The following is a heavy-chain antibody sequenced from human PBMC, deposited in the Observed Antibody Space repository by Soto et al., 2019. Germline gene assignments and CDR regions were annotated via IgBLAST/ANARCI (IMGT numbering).Heavy chain of an antibody. CDR3: ARGVGRNSWNKARNPFAL. D-gene: IGHD1-26*01. CDR2: INPTSGGT. J-gene: IGHJ3*01. Sequence: QVQLVQSEAEVRQPGASVKVSCTASGYTFTGYYLHWLRQAPGQGLEWMGWINPTSGGTRYAQKFQGRVTVTRDTSNRTAYMEVTSLKSADTAVYFCARGVGRNSWNKARNPFALWGQGTLVTVSS. CDR1: GYTFTGYY. V-gene: IGHV1-2*02.